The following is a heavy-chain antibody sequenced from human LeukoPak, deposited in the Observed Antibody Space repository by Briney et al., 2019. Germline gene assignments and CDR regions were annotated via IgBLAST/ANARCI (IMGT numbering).Heavy chain of an antibody. D-gene: IGHD3-10*01. CDR2: ISYDGSNK. Sequence: GGSLRLSCAASGFTFSSYAMHWVRQAPGKGLEWVAVISYDGSNKYYADSVKGRFTISRDNSKNTLYLQMNSLRAEDTAVYYCVRVDSGSYYKNHFDYWGQGTLVTVSS. J-gene: IGHJ4*02. CDR1: GFTFSSYA. V-gene: IGHV3-30-3*01. CDR3: VRVDSGSYYKNHFDY.